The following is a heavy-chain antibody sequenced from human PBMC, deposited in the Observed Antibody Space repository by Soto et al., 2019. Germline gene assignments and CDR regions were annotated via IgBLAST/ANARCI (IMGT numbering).Heavy chain of an antibody. J-gene: IGHJ4*02. V-gene: IGHV1-8*01. Sequence: GSVQVSYKACGYTFTNHDITLVRQAAGQGLEWVGWVNPNSGYTAYAQKFVGRVTMTRNTPLRTAYMELSSLTSGDTAVYYCARGYSYGWNDYWGQGTMVTVSS. D-gene: IGHD5-18*01. CDR2: VNPNSGYT. CDR1: GYTFTNHD. CDR3: ARGYSYGWNDY.